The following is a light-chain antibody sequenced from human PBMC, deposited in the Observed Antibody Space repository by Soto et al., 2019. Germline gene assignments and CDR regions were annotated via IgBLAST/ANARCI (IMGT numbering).Light chain of an antibody. CDR1: QSVSSY. CDR3: QQRSKG. V-gene: IGKV3-11*01. CDR2: DAS. Sequence: ETVLTQSPSTLSLSPGERATLSCRASQSVSSYLAWYQQKPGQAPRLLIYDASNRATGIPARLRGSGSGTDFTLPFSSLEPEDFAVYYCQQRSKGFGQGTKVDIK. J-gene: IGKJ1*01.